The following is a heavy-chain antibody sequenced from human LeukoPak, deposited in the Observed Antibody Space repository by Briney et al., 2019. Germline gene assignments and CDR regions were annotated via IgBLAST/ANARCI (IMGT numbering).Heavy chain of an antibody. CDR3: ATNTVTTLRWYFDY. Sequence: SVKVSCKASGYTFTSYGISWVRQAPGQGLEWMGGIIPIFGTANYAQKFQGRVTITADESTSTAYMELSSLRSEDTAVYYCATNTVTTLRWYFDYWGQGTLVTVSS. CDR1: GYTFTSYG. J-gene: IGHJ4*02. V-gene: IGHV1-69*13. D-gene: IGHD4-11*01. CDR2: IIPIFGTA.